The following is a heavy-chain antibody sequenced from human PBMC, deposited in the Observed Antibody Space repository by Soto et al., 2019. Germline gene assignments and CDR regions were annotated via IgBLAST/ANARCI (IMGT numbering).Heavy chain of an antibody. Sequence: QVHLVQSGAEVKKPGASVKVSCKASGYTFSNYAVTWVRQAPGQGLEWMGWISTYDGDTRYAQRLQGRVTMTTDISKSTAYMEARRLKSDDTALYLCARGQAKRNTGYHYLDHWGQGTLVTVSS. CDR3: ARGQAKRNTGYHYLDH. CDR2: ISTYDGDT. CDR1: GYTFSNYA. D-gene: IGHD5-12*01. V-gene: IGHV1-18*01. J-gene: IGHJ4*02.